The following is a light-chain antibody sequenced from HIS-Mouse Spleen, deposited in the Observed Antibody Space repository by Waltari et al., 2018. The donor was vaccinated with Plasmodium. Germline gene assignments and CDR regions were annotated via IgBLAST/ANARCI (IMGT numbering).Light chain of an antibody. CDR3: CSYAGSSTYV. CDR1: SSDVGSYHL. J-gene: IGLJ1*01. V-gene: IGLV2-23*01. Sequence: QSALTQPASVSGSPGQSIPISCTGTSSDVGSYHLVSWYQQHPGKAPKLMIYECSNRPSWVSNRFSGSKSGNTASLTISGLQAEDEADYYCCSYAGSSTYVFGTGTKVTVL. CDR2: ECS.